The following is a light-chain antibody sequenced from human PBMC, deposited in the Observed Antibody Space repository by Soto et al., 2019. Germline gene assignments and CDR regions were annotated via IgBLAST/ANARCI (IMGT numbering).Light chain of an antibody. CDR2: RAS. J-gene: IGKJ1*01. CDR3: QQYATFPRT. CDR1: QSIIRW. V-gene: IGKV1-5*03. Sequence: DIQMTQSPSTLSASVGDRITITCRASQSIIRWLAWYQQKPGKAPELLMYRASTLESGVPSRFSGSGSGTEFTLTISSLQPDDFATYHCQQYATFPRTFGQGTKVDIK.